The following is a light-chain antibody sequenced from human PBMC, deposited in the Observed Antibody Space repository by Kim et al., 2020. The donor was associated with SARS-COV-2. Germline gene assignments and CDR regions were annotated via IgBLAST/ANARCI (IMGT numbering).Light chain of an antibody. CDR1: QSISSH. J-gene: IGKJ3*01. V-gene: IGKV1-39*01. Sequence: VGDRVTITCRTTQSISSHLNWYQKKPGRAPKLLISAASTLQGGVPSRFSGSGSETDFTLTISSRQPEDFATYFCQQSDITPITYGPVTKVDIK. CDR2: AAS. CDR3: QQSDITPIT.